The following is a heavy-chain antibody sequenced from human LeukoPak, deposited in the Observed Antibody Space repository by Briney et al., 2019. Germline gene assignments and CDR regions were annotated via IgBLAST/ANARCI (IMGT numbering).Heavy chain of an antibody. Sequence: SETLSLTCTVSGGSISSYYWSWIRQPAGKGLEWIGRIYTSGSTNYNPSLKSRVTMSVDTSKNQFSLKLSSVTAADTAVYYCAGQRESSGYPDAFDIWGQGTMVTVSS. CDR1: GGSISSYY. CDR2: IYTSGST. D-gene: IGHD3-22*01. V-gene: IGHV4-4*07. J-gene: IGHJ3*02. CDR3: AGQRESSGYPDAFDI.